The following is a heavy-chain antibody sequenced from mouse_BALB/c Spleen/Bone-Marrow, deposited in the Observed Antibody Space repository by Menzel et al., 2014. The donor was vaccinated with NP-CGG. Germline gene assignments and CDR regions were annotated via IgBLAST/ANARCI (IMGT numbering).Heavy chain of an antibody. CDR1: GFNIKDTY. Sequence: VQLKQSGAELVKPGASVKLSCTASGFNIKDTYMHWVKQRPEQGLERIGRIDPANGNTKYDPKFQGKATITADTSSNTAYLQLSSLTSEDTAVYYCASYYYGSSRFAYWGQGTLVTVS. J-gene: IGHJ3*01. V-gene: IGHV14-3*02. CDR2: IDPANGNT. CDR3: ASYYYGSSRFAY. D-gene: IGHD1-1*01.